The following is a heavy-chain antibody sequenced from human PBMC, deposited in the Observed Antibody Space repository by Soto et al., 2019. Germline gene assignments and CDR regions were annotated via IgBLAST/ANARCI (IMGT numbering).Heavy chain of an antibody. D-gene: IGHD6-6*01. CDR3: ARTSRFDC. Sequence: QVQLQQWGAGLLKSSETLSLTCAVYCGSFSSYYWSWIRQPPGKGLEWIGEINHSGSTNYNPSLKSRVTMSVDTSKNQFSLKLSSVTAADTAVYYCARTSRFDCWGQGTLVTVSS. CDR1: CGSFSSYY. J-gene: IGHJ4*02. CDR2: INHSGST. V-gene: IGHV4-34*01.